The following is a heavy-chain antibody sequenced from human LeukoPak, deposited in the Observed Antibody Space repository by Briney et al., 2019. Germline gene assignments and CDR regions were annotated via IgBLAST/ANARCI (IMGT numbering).Heavy chain of an antibody. CDR1: GGSISSYY. CDR3: AREVLATVTTFWFDS. V-gene: IGHV4-4*07. J-gene: IGHJ5*01. D-gene: IGHD4-17*01. CDR2: IYTSGST. Sequence: PSETLSLTCTVSGGSISSYYWSWIRQPAGKGLEWIGRIYTSGSTNYNPSLKSRVTMSVDTSKNQFSLKLSSVTAADTAVYYCAREVLATVTTFWFDSWGQGTLVTVSS.